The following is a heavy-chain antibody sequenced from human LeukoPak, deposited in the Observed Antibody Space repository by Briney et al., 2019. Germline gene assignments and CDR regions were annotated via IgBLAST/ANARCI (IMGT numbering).Heavy chain of an antibody. Sequence: GGSLRLSCAASGFTFSSYAMSWVRQAPGKGLEWVSAISGSGGSTYYADSVKGRFTISGDNSKNTLYLQMNSLRAEDTAVYYCAKYLYGGYAPLDYWGQGTLVTVSS. J-gene: IGHJ4*02. CDR3: AKYLYGGYAPLDY. CDR2: ISGSGGST. V-gene: IGHV3-23*01. CDR1: GFTFSSYA. D-gene: IGHD5-12*01.